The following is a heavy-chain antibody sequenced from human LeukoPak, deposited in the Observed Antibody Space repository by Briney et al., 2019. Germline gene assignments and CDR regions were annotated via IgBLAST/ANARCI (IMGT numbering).Heavy chain of an antibody. D-gene: IGHD2-15*01. Sequence: PGGSLRLSCAASGFTFSDYAMSWVRQAPGKGLEWVSAISGSGGNTYYADSGKGHFTISRDNSKKTLYLQMNSLRVEDTAIYYCAKGRGYCTGGSCYSDYWGQGTLVTVSS. CDR2: ISGSGGNT. V-gene: IGHV3-23*01. CDR1: GFTFSDYA. J-gene: IGHJ4*02. CDR3: AKGRGYCTGGSCYSDY.